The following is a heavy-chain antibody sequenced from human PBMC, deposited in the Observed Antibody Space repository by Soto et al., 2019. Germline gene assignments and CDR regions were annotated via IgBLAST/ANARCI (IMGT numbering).Heavy chain of an antibody. Sequence: EVQLVESGGGLVQPGGSLRLSCAASGFTVSSNYMSWVRQAPGKGLEWVSVIYSGGSTYYADSVKGRFTISRDNSKNTMYLPMNSLRAEDTAVYYCARDMVRGLYPEYFQHWGQGTLVTVSS. CDR1: GFTVSSNY. CDR2: IYSGGST. D-gene: IGHD3-10*01. CDR3: ARDMVRGLYPEYFQH. V-gene: IGHV3-66*01. J-gene: IGHJ1*01.